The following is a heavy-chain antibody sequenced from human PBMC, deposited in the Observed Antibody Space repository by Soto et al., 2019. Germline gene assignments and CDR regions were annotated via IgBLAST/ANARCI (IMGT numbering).Heavy chain of an antibody. CDR2: TYYRSKWYN. Sequence: SQTLSLTCAISGDSVSSNSAAWNWIRQSPSRGLEWLGRTYYRSKWYNDYAVSVKSRITINPDTSKNQFSLQLNSVTPEDTAVYYREPGSRWSRYYYYGMDVWGQGNTVTVSS. J-gene: IGHJ6*02. D-gene: IGHD3-10*01. CDR1: GDSVSSNSAA. CDR3: EPGSRWSRYYYYGMDV. V-gene: IGHV6-1*01.